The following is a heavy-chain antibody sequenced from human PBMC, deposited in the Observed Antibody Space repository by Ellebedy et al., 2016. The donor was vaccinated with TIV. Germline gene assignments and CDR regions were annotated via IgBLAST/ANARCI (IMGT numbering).Heavy chain of an antibody. CDR1: GGSISSYY. CDR3: VRQWGCRGGSCYSTFDY. D-gene: IGHD2-15*01. J-gene: IGHJ4*02. CDR2: VYYNRSS. Sequence: MPSETLSLTCTVSGGSISSYYWSWIRQPPGKGLEWIGYVYYNRSSNSNPSLKSRVTISADASKNQFSLKLSSVTAADTAVYYCVRQWGCRGGSCYSTFDYWGQGTLVTVSS. V-gene: IGHV4-59*01.